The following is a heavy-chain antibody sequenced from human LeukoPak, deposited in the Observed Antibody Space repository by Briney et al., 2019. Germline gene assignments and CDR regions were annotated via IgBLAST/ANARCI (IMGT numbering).Heavy chain of an antibody. Sequence: PSETLSLTCTVSGGSISSSSYYWGWIRQPPGKGLEWIGSIYYSGSTYYNPSLKSRVTISVDTSKNQFSLKLSSVTAADTAVYYCARSRYSYGGFDYWGQGTLVTVSS. D-gene: IGHD5-18*01. V-gene: IGHV4-39*07. CDR3: ARSRYSYGGFDY. J-gene: IGHJ4*02. CDR2: IYYSGST. CDR1: GGSISSSSYY.